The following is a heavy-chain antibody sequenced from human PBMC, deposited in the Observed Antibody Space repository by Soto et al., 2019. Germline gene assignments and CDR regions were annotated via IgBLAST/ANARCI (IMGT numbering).Heavy chain of an antibody. CDR3: AREDPRGSGWYHWFGP. D-gene: IGHD6-19*01. CDR2: INIGNGVP. V-gene: IGHV1-3*04. J-gene: IGHJ5*02. CDR1: GYTFTRYA. Sequence: QVHFVQSGAEVKKPGASVMLSCKASGYTFTRYAMHWVRQAPGQSLEWMGWINIGNGVPKYSQKFQGRVIFTRDTSASTAYVELSGLTSEDTAVYYCAREDPRGSGWYHWFGPWGQGTLVTVSS.